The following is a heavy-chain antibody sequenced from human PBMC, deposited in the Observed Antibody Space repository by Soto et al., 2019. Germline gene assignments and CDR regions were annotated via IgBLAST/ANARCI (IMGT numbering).Heavy chain of an antibody. V-gene: IGHV1-46*01. CDR2: INPNTGST. D-gene: IGHD1-1*01. CDR3: ARDTNVALTYPYYGMDV. Sequence: QVQLVQSGAEVKKPGASVKVSCTASGYTFTTYYIHWVRQAPGQGLEWMGIINPNTGSTSSPQRFRGRLTIDRDTSTSTVYMELSSLGSEDTAVYYCARDTNVALTYPYYGMDVWGQGTTVTVSS. J-gene: IGHJ6*02. CDR1: GYTFTTYY.